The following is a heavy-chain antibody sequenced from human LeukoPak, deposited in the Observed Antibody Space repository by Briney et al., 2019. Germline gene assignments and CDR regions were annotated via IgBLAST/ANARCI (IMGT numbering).Heavy chain of an antibody. Sequence: GGSLRLSCTASGFTFSTYAMSWVRQAPGKGLEWVSSISGSGTSTYSADSVKGRLTISRDNSKSTLYLQMNSLRAEDTATYHCAKEHSIAVTGLDPPGPGSYSGWAVWGQGTAVTVPS. CDR2: ISGSGTST. J-gene: IGHJ6*02. CDR3: AKEHSIAVTGLDPPGPGSYSGWAV. D-gene: IGHD6-19*01. CDR1: GFTFSTYA. V-gene: IGHV3-23*01.